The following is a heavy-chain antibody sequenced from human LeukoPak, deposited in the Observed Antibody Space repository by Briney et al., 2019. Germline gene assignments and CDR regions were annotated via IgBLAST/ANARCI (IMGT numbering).Heavy chain of an antibody. D-gene: IGHD6-19*01. V-gene: IGHV4-59*08. CDR3: ARHGGISSGAFDI. J-gene: IGHJ3*02. CDR2: IYYSGST. CDR1: GGSMSSNY. Sequence: SETLSLTCTVSGGSMSSNYWSWIRLPPGKGLEWIGYIYYSGSTGYNPSLKSRVSISVATSKNQFSLSLGSVTAADTAVYYCARHGGISSGAFDIWGQGTMVTVSS.